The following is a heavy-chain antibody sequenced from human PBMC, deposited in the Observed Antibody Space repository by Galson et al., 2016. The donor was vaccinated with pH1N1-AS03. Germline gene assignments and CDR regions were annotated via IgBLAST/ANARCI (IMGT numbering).Heavy chain of an antibody. CDR3: AKRSRSDDY. V-gene: IGHV3-23*01. CDR1: GFTFSKYA. CDR2: ISGSGGST. Sequence: SLRLSCAASGFTFSKYAMSWVRQAPGKGLEWVSSISGSGGSTFYADSVKGRFTISRDNSKNTLYLQLNSLRVEDTAIYYCAKRSRSDDYWGQGTLVTVSS. J-gene: IGHJ4*02.